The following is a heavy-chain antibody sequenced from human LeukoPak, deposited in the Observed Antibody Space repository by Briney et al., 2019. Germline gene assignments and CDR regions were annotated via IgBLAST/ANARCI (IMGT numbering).Heavy chain of an antibody. CDR2: IYTSGST. V-gene: IGHV4-4*09. D-gene: IGHD6-19*01. J-gene: IGHJ4*02. Sequence: RSETLSLTCTVSGGSISSYYWSWIRQPPGKGLEWIGYIYTSGSTNYNPSLKSRVTISVDTSKNQFSLKLSSVTAADTAVYYCARHFGSGWFLDYWGQGTLVTVSS. CDR3: ARHFGSGWFLDY. CDR1: GGSISSYY.